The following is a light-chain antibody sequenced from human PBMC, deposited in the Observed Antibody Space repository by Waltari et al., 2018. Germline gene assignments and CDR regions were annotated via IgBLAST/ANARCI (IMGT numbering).Light chain of an antibody. CDR2: DVS. Sequence: QSALTQPASVSGSPGKSITIPCPGTTRAVGVYNYVPWYQQHPGKAPKLMISDVSKRPSGVSNRFSGSKSGNTASLTISGLQAEDEADYYCSSYTSGTTVVFGGGTKLTVL. CDR1: TRAVGVYNY. V-gene: IGLV2-14*01. CDR3: SSYTSGTTVV. J-gene: IGLJ2*01.